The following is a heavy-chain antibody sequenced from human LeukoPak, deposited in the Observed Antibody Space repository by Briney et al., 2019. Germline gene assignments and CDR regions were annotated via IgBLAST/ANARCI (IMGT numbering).Heavy chain of an antibody. V-gene: IGHV3-74*01. CDR3: ARSGRYYYYGMDV. J-gene: IGHJ6*02. CDR1: GFTFSSYW. CDR2: INSDGSST. D-gene: IGHD1-26*01. Sequence: GSLRLSCAASGFTFSSYWMHWVRQAPGKGLVWVSRINSDGSSTSYADSVKGRFTISRDNAKNTLYLQMNSLRAEDMAVYYCARSGRYYYYGMDVWGQGTTVTVSS.